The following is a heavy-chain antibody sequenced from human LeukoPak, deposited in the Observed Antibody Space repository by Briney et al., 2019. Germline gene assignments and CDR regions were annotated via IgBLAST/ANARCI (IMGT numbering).Heavy chain of an antibody. V-gene: IGHV3-21*01. J-gene: IGHJ6*02. CDR2: ISSTSSYI. CDR3: ARALWSGPVYYGMDV. Sequence: GWSLRLSCAASGFTFSNYNFYWVRQAPGKGLEWVSSISSTSSYIYYADSMKGRFTISRDNAKNSLYLQMNSLRAEDTAVYYCARALWSGPVYYGMDVWGQGTTVTVSS. CDR1: GFTFSNYN. D-gene: IGHD3-10*01.